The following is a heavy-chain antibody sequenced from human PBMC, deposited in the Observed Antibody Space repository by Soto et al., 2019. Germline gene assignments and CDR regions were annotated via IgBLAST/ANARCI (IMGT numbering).Heavy chain of an antibody. CDR1: GYTFTSYD. D-gene: IGHD3-16*02. J-gene: IGHJ4*02. Sequence: GASVKVSCKASGYTFTSYDINWVRQATGQGLERMGWMNPNSGNTGYAQKFQGRVTMTRNTSISTAYMELSSLRSEDTAVYYCARGRIQYDYIWGSYRPRRDFDYWGQGTLVTVSS. V-gene: IGHV1-8*01. CDR2: MNPNSGNT. CDR3: ARGRIQYDYIWGSYRPRRDFDY.